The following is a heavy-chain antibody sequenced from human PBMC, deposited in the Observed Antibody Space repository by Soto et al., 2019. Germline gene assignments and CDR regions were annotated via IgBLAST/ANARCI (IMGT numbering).Heavy chain of an antibody. D-gene: IGHD6-19*01. CDR1: GYSFTSYW. V-gene: IGHV5-51*01. CDR3: ALRHSSGWYGMDV. Sequence: GESLRISCKGAGYSFTSYWIGWVRQMPGKGLEWMGIIYPGDSDTRYSPSFQGQVTISADKSISTAYLQWSSLKASDTAMYYCALRHSSGWYGMDVWGQGTTVTVS. CDR2: IYPGDSDT. J-gene: IGHJ6*02.